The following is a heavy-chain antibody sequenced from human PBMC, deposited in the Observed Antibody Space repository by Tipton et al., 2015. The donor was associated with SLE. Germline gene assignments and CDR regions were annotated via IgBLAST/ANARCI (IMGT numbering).Heavy chain of an antibody. D-gene: IGHD1-26*01. CDR3: ASELLYFDY. V-gene: IGHV3-30*04. CDR2: ISYDGSNK. CDR1: GFTFSSYA. J-gene: IGHJ4*02. Sequence: SLRLSCAASGFTFSSYAMHWVRQAPGKGLEWVAVISYDGSNKYYADSVKGRFTISRDNSKNTLYLQMNSLRAEDTAVYYCASELLYFDYWGQRTLVTVSS.